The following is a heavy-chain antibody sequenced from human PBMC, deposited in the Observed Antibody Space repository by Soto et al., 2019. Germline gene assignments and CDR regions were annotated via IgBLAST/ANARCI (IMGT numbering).Heavy chain of an antibody. CDR3: ARDKITGLFDY. CDR2: INHSGST. D-gene: IGHD2-8*02. CDR1: GGSFSGYY. Sequence: QVQLQQWGAGLLKPSETLSLTCAVYGGSFSGYYWTWIRQPPGTGLEWIGEINHSGSTNYNPSLKSRVSISVDTSKPPFSLKLTSVTAADTAVYYCARDKITGLFDYWGQGNLVTVSS. J-gene: IGHJ4*02. V-gene: IGHV4-34*01.